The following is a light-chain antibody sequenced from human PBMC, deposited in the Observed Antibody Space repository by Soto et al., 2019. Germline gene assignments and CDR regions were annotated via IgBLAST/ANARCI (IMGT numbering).Light chain of an antibody. CDR3: QQFDDSVT. CDR1: QSVSSSY. V-gene: IGKV3-20*01. CDR2: GAS. J-gene: IGKJ5*01. Sequence: EIVLTQSPGTLSLSPGERATLSCRASQSVSSSYLAWYQQKPGQAPRLLIYGASGRATGIPDRFSGSGSGTDFTLTISRLEPEDSAVYYCQQFDDSVTFGQGTRLEI.